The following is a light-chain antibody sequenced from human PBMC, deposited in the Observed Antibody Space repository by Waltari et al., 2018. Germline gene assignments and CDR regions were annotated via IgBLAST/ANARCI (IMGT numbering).Light chain of an antibody. CDR1: LPNIRPGYD. CDR2: GNT. CDR3: QSYDTTLGTVI. Sequence: QSILTQPPSVSGAPGHRVTISCTGSLPNIRPGYDIHWYQRLHGAAPKLLIHGNTNRPSGVPDRFSGSKSGTSASLAIAGLQTEDEADYFCQSYDTTLGTVIFGGGTKLTVL. V-gene: IGLV1-40*01. J-gene: IGLJ2*01.